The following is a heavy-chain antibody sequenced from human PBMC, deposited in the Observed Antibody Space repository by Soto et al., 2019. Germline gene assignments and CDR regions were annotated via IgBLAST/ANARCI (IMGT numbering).Heavy chain of an antibody. Sequence: SETLSLTCTVSGGSISSHYWSWIRQPPGKGLEWIGYIYYSGSTNYNPSLKSRVTISVDTSKNQFSLKLSSVTAADTAVYYCARDREIAARNLDYYYYGMDVWGQGTTVTVSS. CDR3: ARDREIAARNLDYYYYGMDV. CDR1: GGSISSHY. CDR2: IYYSGST. D-gene: IGHD6-6*01. J-gene: IGHJ6*02. V-gene: IGHV4-59*11.